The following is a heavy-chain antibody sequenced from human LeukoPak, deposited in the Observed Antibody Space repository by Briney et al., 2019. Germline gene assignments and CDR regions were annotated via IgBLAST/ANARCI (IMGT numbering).Heavy chain of an antibody. D-gene: IGHD4-17*01. Sequence: GGSLRLSCAASGFTFSSYAMSWVRQAPGKGLEWVSGISGSGYSTYYADSVKGRFTISRDNSKNTLYLQMNSLRAEDTAVYYCAKSGDSGDYVSYYYYYYMDVWGKGTPVTVSS. J-gene: IGHJ6*03. CDR1: GFTFSSYA. V-gene: IGHV3-23*01. CDR3: AKSGDSGDYVSYYYYYYMDV. CDR2: ISGSGYST.